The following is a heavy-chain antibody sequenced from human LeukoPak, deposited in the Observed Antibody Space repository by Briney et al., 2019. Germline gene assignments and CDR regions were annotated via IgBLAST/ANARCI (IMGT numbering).Heavy chain of an antibody. V-gene: IGHV4-34*01. D-gene: IGHD3-22*01. J-gene: IGHJ4*02. CDR1: GGSFSGYY. CDR2: INHSGST. Sequence: PSETLSLTCAVYGGSFSGYYWRWIRQPPGKGLEWIGEINHSGSTNYNPSLKSRVTISVDTSKNQFSLKLSSVTAADTAVYYCARVGTYYYDSRREPADYWGQGTLVTVSS. CDR3: ARVGTYYYDSRREPADY.